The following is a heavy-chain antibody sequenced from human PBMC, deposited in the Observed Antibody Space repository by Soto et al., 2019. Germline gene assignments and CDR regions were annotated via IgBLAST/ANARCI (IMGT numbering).Heavy chain of an antibody. CDR3: AKGLAMSLPQTLDY. CDR1: GYTFTSYD. D-gene: IGHD2-2*01. V-gene: IGHV1-3*01. Sequence: GASVKVSCKASGYTFTSYDMHWVRQAPGQRLEWMGWINAGNGNTKYSQKFQGRVTITRDTSASTAYTELSSLRAEDTAVYYCAKGLAMSLPQTLDYWGQGTLVTVSS. CDR2: INAGNGNT. J-gene: IGHJ4*02.